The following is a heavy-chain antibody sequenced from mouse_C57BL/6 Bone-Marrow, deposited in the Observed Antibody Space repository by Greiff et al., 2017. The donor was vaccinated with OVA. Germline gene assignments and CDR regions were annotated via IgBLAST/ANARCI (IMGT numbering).Heavy chain of an antibody. D-gene: IGHD3-2*02. CDR3: ARWSSGPFAY. Sequence: QVQLQQPGAELVRPGSSVKLSCKASGYTFTSYWMHWVKQRPIQGLEWIGNIDPSDSDTHSNQKFKDKATLTVDKSSSTAYMQLSSLTSEDSAVYYCARWSSGPFAYWGQGTLVTVSA. CDR1: GYTFTSYW. J-gene: IGHJ3*01. V-gene: IGHV1-52*01. CDR2: IDPSDSDT.